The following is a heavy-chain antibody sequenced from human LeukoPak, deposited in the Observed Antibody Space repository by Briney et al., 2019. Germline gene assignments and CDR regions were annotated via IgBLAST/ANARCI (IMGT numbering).Heavy chain of an antibody. V-gene: IGHV1-3*01. Sequence: ASVKVSCKASGYTFTSYAMHWVRQAPGQRLEWMGWINAGNGNTKYSQKFQGRVTIIRDTSASTAYMELSSLRSEDTAVYYCARDSKSVATVNSRRSYYYYGMDVWGQGTTVTVSS. D-gene: IGHD4-17*01. CDR1: GYTFTSYA. CDR2: INAGNGNT. J-gene: IGHJ6*02. CDR3: ARDSKSVATVNSRRSYYYYGMDV.